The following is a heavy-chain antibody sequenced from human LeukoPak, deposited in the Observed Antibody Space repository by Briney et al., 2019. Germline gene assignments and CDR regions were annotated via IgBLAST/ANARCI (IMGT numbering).Heavy chain of an antibody. CDR1: GGTFSSYA. J-gene: IGHJ4*02. Sequence: SVKVSCKASGGTFSSYAISWVRQAPGQGLEWMGGIIPIFGTANYAQKFQGRVTMTRDTSISTAYMELSRLRSDDTAVYYCAKIYGTYHPFSFDYWGQGTLVTVS. D-gene: IGHD1-14*01. CDR3: AKIYGTYHPFSFDY. CDR2: IIPIFGTA. V-gene: IGHV1-69*05.